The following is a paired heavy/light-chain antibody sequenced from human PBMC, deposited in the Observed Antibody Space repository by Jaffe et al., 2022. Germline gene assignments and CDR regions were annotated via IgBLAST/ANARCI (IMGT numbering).Heavy chain of an antibody. J-gene: IGHJ4*02. Sequence: QVQLVESGGGVVQPGGSLRLSCAASGFTFSSYGMHWVRQAPGKGLEWVAFIRYDGSNNYYADSVKGRFTISRDNSKNTLFLQMNSLRAEDTAMYYCAKAPGFSYGDYWGQGTLVTVSS. CDR1: GFTFSSYG. D-gene: IGHD5-18*01. CDR3: AKAPGFSYGDY. CDR2: IRYDGSNN. V-gene: IGHV3-30*02.
Light chain of an antibody. Sequence: QSALTQPPSASGSPGQSVTISCTGTSSDVGGYNYVSWYQQHPGKAPKLMIYEVSKRPSGVPDRFSGSKSGNTASLTVSGLQAEDEADYYCSSYAGSSKLVFGGGTKLTVL. J-gene: IGLJ2*01. V-gene: IGLV2-8*01. CDR1: SSDVGGYNY. CDR3: SSYAGSSKLV. CDR2: EVS.